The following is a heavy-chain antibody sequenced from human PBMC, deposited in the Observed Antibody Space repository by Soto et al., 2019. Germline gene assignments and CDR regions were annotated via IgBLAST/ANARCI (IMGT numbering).Heavy chain of an antibody. CDR1: GFTFSSYW. CDR3: TRDRIVEVYDTSDI. J-gene: IGHJ3*02. Sequence: GGSLRLSCAASGFTFSSYWMHWVRQAPGKGLVWVSRINSDGSNPNYADSVKGRFTISRDNAKNTLYLQMNSLRAEDTAVYFCTRDRIVEVYDTSDIWGQGTMV. D-gene: IGHD1-26*01. CDR2: INSDGSNP. V-gene: IGHV3-74*01.